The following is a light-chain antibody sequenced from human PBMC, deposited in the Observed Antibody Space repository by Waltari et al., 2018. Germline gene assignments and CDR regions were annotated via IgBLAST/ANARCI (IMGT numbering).Light chain of an antibody. CDR2: VAS. J-gene: IGKJ2*01. CDR1: QGITKS. CDR3: QQLSDYPYT. Sequence: DIQLTQSPSLLSASVGDRVTITCRASQGITKSLAWYQQRPGEVPKVLFYVASTTQSGGPTRFGGSGSGTDFTHTICSLQPEDFSTYGCQQLSDYPYTFGQGTTLAIK. V-gene: IGKV1-9*01.